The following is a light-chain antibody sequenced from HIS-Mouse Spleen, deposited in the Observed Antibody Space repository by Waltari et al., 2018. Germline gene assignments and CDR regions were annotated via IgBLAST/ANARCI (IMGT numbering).Light chain of an antibody. V-gene: IGLV2-8*01. Sequence: QSALTQPPSASGSPGQSVTISCPGTSSDVGGYNYVSWYQQHPGKAPKLMIYEVSKRPAGVPDRFSGSKSGTTASLTVSGLQAEDEADYYCSSYAGSNNLGVFGTGTKVTVL. J-gene: IGLJ1*01. CDR2: EVS. CDR1: SSDVGGYNY. CDR3: SSYAGSNNLGV.